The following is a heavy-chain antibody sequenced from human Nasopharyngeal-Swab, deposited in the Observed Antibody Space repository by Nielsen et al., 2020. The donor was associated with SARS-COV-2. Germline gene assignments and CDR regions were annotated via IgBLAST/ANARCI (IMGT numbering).Heavy chain of an antibody. CDR1: GFTFSNAW. CDR3: TTGFYGSGSYYLGLWAYYYYGMDV. V-gene: IGHV3-15*01. CDR2: IKSKTDGGTT. J-gene: IGHJ6*02. D-gene: IGHD3-10*01. Sequence: GESLKISCAASGFTFSNAWMSWVRQAPGKGLEWVGRIKSKTDGGTTDYAAPVKGRFTISRDDSKNTLYLQMNSLKTEDTAVYYCTTGFYGSGSYYLGLWAYYYYGMDVWGQGTTVTVSS.